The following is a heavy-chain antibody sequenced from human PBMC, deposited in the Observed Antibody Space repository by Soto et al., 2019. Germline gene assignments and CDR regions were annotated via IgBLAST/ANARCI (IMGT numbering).Heavy chain of an antibody. D-gene: IGHD6-19*01. CDR1: GGTLSKHA. Sequence: QVQLVQSGAEVKKPGSSVKVSCKASGGTLSKHAITWVRRAPGQGLERLGGIIPMFGIPNYSQKFQGRVTISADDSTNTSHMELNSLTSEDTAIYYCARGGTSGWLKGAYDVWGQGTMVTVS. CDR2: IIPMFGIP. J-gene: IGHJ3*01. CDR3: ARGGTSGWLKGAYDV. V-gene: IGHV1-69*01.